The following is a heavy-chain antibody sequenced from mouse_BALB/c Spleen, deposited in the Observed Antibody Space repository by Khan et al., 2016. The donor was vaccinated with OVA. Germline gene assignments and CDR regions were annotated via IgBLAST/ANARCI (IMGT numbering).Heavy chain of an antibody. Sequence: QIQLVQSGPELKKPGETVRISCKASGYTFTTAGMQWVQKMPGKGLKWIGWINTHSGVPKYAEDFKGRFAFSLETSANTANLQITNLKNEDTATYCCARGEAAYYRYDGGAMDYWGQGTSVTVSS. CDR2: INTHSGVP. J-gene: IGHJ4*01. CDR3: ARGEAAYYRYDGGAMDY. D-gene: IGHD2-14*01. CDR1: GYTFTTAG. V-gene: IGHV9-4*02.